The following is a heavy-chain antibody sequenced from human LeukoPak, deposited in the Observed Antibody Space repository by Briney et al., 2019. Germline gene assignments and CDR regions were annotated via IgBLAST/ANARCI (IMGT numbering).Heavy chain of an antibody. Sequence: SETLSLTCTVSGGSISSSSYYWGWIRQPPGMGLEWVGSIYYSGSTSYNPSLKSRVTISVDTSKNQFTLKLSSVTAADTAVYYCAALKGPRRYYFDYWGQGTLVTVSS. D-gene: IGHD5-24*01. J-gene: IGHJ4*02. CDR3: AALKGPRRYYFDY. CDR2: IYYSGST. CDR1: GGSISSSSYY. V-gene: IGHV4-39*01.